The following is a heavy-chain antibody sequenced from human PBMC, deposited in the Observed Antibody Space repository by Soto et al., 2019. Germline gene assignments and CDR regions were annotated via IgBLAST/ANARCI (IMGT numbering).Heavy chain of an antibody. CDR1: GGTFSSYA. D-gene: IGHD4-17*01. Sequence: ASVKVSCKASGGTFSSYAISWVRQAPGQGLEWMGWISAYNGNTNYAQKLQGRVTMTTDTSTSTAYMELRSLRSDDTAVYYCARRKGLLYGDQAYFEYWGQGTLVTVSS. J-gene: IGHJ4*02. CDR2: ISAYNGNT. CDR3: ARRKGLLYGDQAYFEY. V-gene: IGHV1-18*01.